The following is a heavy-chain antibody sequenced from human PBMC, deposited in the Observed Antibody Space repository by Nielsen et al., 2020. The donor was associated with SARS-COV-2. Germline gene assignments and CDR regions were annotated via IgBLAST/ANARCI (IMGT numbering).Heavy chain of an antibody. CDR3: ARVSPDDYYFDY. CDR2: ISWNSGSI. Sequence: SLKISCAASGFTFDDYAMHWVRQAPGKGPEWVSGISWNSGSIGYADSVKGRFTISRDNAKNSLYLQMNSLRAEDTALYHCARVSPDDYYFDYWGQGTLVTVSS. J-gene: IGHJ4*02. D-gene: IGHD2-21*02. V-gene: IGHV3-9*01. CDR1: GFTFDDYA.